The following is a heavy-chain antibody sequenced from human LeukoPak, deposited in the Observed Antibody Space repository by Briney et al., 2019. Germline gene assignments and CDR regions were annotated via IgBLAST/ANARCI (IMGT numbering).Heavy chain of an antibody. CDR2: INHSGST. Sequence: ASETLSLTCAFYGGSFSGYYWSWIRQPPGKGLEWIGEINHSGSTNYNPSLKSRVTISVDTSKNQFSLKLSSVTAADTAVYYCARGGYYYGSGSYSDDNWFDPWGQGTLVTVSS. J-gene: IGHJ5*02. CDR3: ARGGYYYGSGSYSDDNWFDP. V-gene: IGHV4-34*01. CDR1: GGSFSGYY. D-gene: IGHD3-10*01.